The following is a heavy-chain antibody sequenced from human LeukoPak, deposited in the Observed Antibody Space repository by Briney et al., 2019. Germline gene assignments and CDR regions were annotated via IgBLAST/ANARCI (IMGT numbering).Heavy chain of an antibody. D-gene: IGHD2-15*01. J-gene: IGHJ4*02. CDR2: ISWNSGSI. CDR1: GFSFDDYA. V-gene: IGHV3-9*01. CDR3: AKDKDTPATAQPQRGYFES. Sequence: PGRSLRLSCAASGFSFDDYAMNWVRQAPGKGLEWVSGISWNSGSIGYADSVKGRFTISRDNSKNTLDLQMNSLRVEDTAVYFCAKDKDTPATAQPQRGYFESWGQGTLVTVSP.